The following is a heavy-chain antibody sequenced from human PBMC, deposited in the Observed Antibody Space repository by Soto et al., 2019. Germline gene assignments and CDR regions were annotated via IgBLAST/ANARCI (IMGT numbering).Heavy chain of an antibody. D-gene: IGHD2-8*01. CDR1: GFTFSSYG. Sequence: GGSLRLSCAASGFTFSSYGMHWVRQAPGKGLEWVAVIWYDGSNKYYADSVKGRFTISRDNSKNTLYLQMNSLRAEDAAVYYCARDLGASCSNGVCSLHAMDYWGQGTLVSVSS. CDR2: IWYDGSNK. J-gene: IGHJ4*02. CDR3: ARDLGASCSNGVCSLHAMDY. V-gene: IGHV3-33*01.